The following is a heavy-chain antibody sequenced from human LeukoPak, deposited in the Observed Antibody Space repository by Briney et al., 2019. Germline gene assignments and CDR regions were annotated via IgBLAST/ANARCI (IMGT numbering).Heavy chain of an antibody. D-gene: IGHD6-19*01. CDR1: GGTFSSYA. V-gene: IGHV1-69*13. CDR2: IIPIFGTA. CDR3: AREGASGWSPKLWPFDP. Sequence: ASVKVSCKAPGGTFSSYAISWVRQAPGQGLEWMGGIIPIFGTANYAQKFQGRVTITADESTSTAYMELSSLRSEDTAVYYCAREGASGWSPKLWPFDPWGQGTLVTVSS. J-gene: IGHJ5*02.